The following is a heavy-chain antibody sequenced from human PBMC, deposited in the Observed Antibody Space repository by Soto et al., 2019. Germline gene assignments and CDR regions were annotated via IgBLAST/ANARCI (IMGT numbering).Heavy chain of an antibody. Sequence: SQTLSLTCAISGDSVSSNSAAWNWIRQSPSRGLEWLGRTYYRSRWYNDYAVSVRSRITVNPDTSKNQFSLHLNSVTPEDTAVFYCGGTISSQGSDMAVGDKGTRVT. J-gene: IGHJ6*03. CDR2: TYYRSRWYN. CDR1: GDSVSSNSAA. CDR3: GGTISSQGSDMAV. V-gene: IGHV6-1*01.